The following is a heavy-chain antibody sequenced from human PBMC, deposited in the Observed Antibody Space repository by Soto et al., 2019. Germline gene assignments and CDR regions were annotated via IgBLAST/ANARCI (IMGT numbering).Heavy chain of an antibody. CDR2: IKQDGSEK. V-gene: IGHV3-7*03. D-gene: IGHD1-7*01. Sequence: EVQLVESGGGLVQPGGSLRLSCAASGFTFSSYWMSWVRQAPGKGLEWVANIKQDGSEKYYVDSVKGRFTISRDNAKNSLYLQMNSLRAEDTAVYYCARDGQLELRPFDYWGQGTLVTVSS. J-gene: IGHJ4*02. CDR1: GFTFSSYW. CDR3: ARDGQLELRPFDY.